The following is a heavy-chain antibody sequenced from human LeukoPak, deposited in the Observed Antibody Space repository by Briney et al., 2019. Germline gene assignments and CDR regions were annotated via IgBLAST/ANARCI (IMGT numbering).Heavy chain of an antibody. CDR1: GYTFTGYY. CDR2: INPNSGGT. Sequence: ASVKVSCKASGYTFTGYYMHWVRQAPGQGLEWMGWINPNSGGTNYAQKFQGRVTMTRDTSISTAYMELSRLRSDDTAVYYCARDQGPELYYYDSSGYYPDYWGQGTLVTVSS. CDR3: ARDQGPELYYYDSSGYYPDY. V-gene: IGHV1-2*02. D-gene: IGHD3-22*01. J-gene: IGHJ4*02.